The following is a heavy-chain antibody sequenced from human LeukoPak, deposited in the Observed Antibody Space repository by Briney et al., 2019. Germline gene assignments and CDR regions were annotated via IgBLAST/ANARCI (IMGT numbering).Heavy chain of an antibody. J-gene: IGHJ5*02. CDR3: ARDSSSWYNWFDP. CDR2: INAGNGNT. V-gene: IGHV1-3*01. Sequence: ASVKVSCKASGYTFTSYAMHWVRQAPGQRLEWMGWINAGNGNTKYSQKFQGRVTITRDTSASTAYMELSSLRSEDTAVYYCARDSSSWYNWFDPWGQGTLVTVSS. CDR1: GYTFTSYA. D-gene: IGHD6-13*01.